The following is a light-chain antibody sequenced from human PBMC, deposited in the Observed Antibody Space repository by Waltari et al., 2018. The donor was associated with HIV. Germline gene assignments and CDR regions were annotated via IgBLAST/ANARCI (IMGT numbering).Light chain of an antibody. Sequence: QSELTQPPSVSAAPGQRVTISCTGSSSNIGAGYDVHWYQQVPGRAPKVVIYGNSNRPSGVPDRFSGSKAGSSASLVITGLQSEDEADFYCTSYINNGAFVFGGGTKVTVL. CDR3: TSYINNGAFV. CDR1: SSNIGAGYD. V-gene: IGLV1-40*01. J-gene: IGLJ2*01. CDR2: GNS.